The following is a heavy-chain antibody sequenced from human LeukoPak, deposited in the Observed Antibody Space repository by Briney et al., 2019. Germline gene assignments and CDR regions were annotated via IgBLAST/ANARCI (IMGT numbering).Heavy chain of an antibody. CDR3: ARSGSPGYSLDY. Sequence: ASVKDSCKSSRYSLTGYFIHWVRQAPGQGREWMGCIYPNSGATKYAQKFQGRVSMPRNTSTRTAYMELSRLTSDDTAVCFWARSGSPGYSLDYWGQGTLVTVSS. V-gene: IGHV1-2*02. D-gene: IGHD3-9*01. CDR1: RYSLTGYF. J-gene: IGHJ4*02. CDR2: IYPNSGAT.